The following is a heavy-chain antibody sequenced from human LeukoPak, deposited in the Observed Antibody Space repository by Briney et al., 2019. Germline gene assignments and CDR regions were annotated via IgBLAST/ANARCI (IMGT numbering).Heavy chain of an antibody. D-gene: IGHD2-21*02. J-gene: IGHJ4*02. Sequence: SETLSLTCAVYGGSFSHYYWSWIRQPPGKGLEWIGEINHSGSTNYNPSLKSRVTISVDTSKNQFSLRLSSVTAADTAVYYCARGGFYCGGDCYVDYWGQGTLVTVSS. CDR3: ARGGFYCGGDCYVDY. CDR1: GGSFSHYY. V-gene: IGHV4-34*01. CDR2: INHSGST.